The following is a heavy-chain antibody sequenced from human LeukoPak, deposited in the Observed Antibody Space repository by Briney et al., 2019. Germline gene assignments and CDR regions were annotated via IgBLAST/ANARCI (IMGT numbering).Heavy chain of an antibody. CDR2: INPNSGGT. CDR1: GYTFTGYY. J-gene: IGHJ4*02. D-gene: IGHD3-22*01. Sequence: ASVKVSCKASGYTFTGYYMHWVRQAPGQGLEWMGWINPNSGGTNYAQKFKGRVTMTRDTSISTAYMELSRLRSDDTAVYYCARAVAYYDSSGYYYVYFDYWGQGTLVTVSS. V-gene: IGHV1-2*02. CDR3: ARAVAYYDSSGYYYVYFDY.